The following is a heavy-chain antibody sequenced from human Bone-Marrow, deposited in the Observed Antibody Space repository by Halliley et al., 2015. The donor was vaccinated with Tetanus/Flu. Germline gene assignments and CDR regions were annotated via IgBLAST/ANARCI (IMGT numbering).Heavy chain of an antibody. CDR3: ARDITIFGVAKASRKFDP. CDR1: GFTFSSHP. D-gene: IGHD3-3*01. CDR2: ISGSGDTA. Sequence: SLRLSCSGSGFTFSSHPMTWVRQAPGKGLEWVSMISGSGDTANYADSVKGRFIISRDNSQNTVYLEMDSLRADDTAMYYCARDITIFGVAKASRKFDPWGQGTLVTVSS. J-gene: IGHJ5*02. V-gene: IGHV3-23*01.